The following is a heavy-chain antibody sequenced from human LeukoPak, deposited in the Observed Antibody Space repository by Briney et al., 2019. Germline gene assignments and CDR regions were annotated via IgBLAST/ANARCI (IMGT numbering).Heavy chain of an antibody. V-gene: IGHV1-69*04. Sequence: ASVKVSCKASGGTFSSYAISWVRQAPGQGLEWMGRIIPILGIANYAQKFQGRVTITADKSTSTAYMELSSLRSEDTAVYYCARVRIVAPTGPLYYFDYWGQGTLVTVSS. CDR1: GGTFSSYA. CDR2: IIPILGIA. CDR3: ARVRIVAPTGPLYYFDY. D-gene: IGHD1-26*01. J-gene: IGHJ4*02.